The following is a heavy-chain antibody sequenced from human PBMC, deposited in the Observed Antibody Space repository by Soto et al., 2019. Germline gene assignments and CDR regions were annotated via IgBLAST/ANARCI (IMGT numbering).Heavy chain of an antibody. Sequence: LSLTCTVSGGSISSYYWSWIRQPPGKGLEWIGYIYYSGSTNYNPSLKSRVTISVDTSKNQFSLKLSSVTAADTAVYYCARGRDGYRYDYWRQGTLVTVSS. CDR3: ARGRDGYRYDY. J-gene: IGHJ4*02. D-gene: IGHD5-12*01. CDR2: IYYSGST. V-gene: IGHV4-59*01. CDR1: GGSISSYY.